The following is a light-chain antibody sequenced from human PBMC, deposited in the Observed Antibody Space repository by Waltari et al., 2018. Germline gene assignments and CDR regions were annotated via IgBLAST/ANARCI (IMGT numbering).Light chain of an antibody. V-gene: IGKV1-17*01. Sequence: DIQMSQSPSSLSASVGDRVTITCRTSQAINTYLNWYQQKPGKAPKPLIYYANNLANGVPSSFSGSGSGTEFTLTISSLHPEDFATYYCQQGNSYPLTFGGGTMVEIK. J-gene: IGKJ4*01. CDR2: YAN. CDR1: QAINTY. CDR3: QQGNSYPLT.